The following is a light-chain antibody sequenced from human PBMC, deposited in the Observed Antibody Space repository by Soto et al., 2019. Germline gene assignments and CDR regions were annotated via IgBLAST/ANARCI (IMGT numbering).Light chain of an antibody. Sequence: DIVMTQSPESLAVSLGKRATINCKSSQSVLYSSNNKNYIAWFQQKPGQAPKLLIYWASTRESGVPDRFSGSESGTDFTLTISSLQAEDVGVYYCQQYYTSPYTFGQGTKLEIK. V-gene: IGKV4-1*01. CDR3: QQYYTSPYT. CDR1: QSVLYSSNNKNY. J-gene: IGKJ2*01. CDR2: WAS.